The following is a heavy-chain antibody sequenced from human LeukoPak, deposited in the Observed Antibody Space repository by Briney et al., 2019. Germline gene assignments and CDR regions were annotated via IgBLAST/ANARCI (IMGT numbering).Heavy chain of an antibody. J-gene: IGHJ6*02. V-gene: IGHV3-21*01. D-gene: IGHD3-9*01. CDR2: ISSSSSYI. Sequence: PGGSLRLSCAASGFIVSSNYMNWVRQAPGKGLEWVSSISSSSSYIYYADSVKGRFTISRDNAKNSLYLQMNSLRAEDTAVYYCARDRAPYDILTGYYNPMDVWGQGTTVTVSS. CDR1: GFIVSSNY. CDR3: ARDRAPYDILTGYYNPMDV.